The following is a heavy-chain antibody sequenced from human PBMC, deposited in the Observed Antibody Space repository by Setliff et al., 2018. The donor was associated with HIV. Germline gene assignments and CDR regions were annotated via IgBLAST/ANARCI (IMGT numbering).Heavy chain of an antibody. CDR1: GFTFSAYA. D-gene: IGHD3-22*01. CDR2: IWYDGSNK. J-gene: IGHJ6*03. Sequence: PGGSLRLSCAASGFTFSAYAMHWVRQAPGKGLEWVAFIWYDGSNKEYADSVKGRFTISRDNAKNTLYLQMNSLRAEDTAVYYCARAEFYYDLPHYYYFMDVWGKGTTVTVSS. CDR3: ARAEFYYDLPHYYYFMDV. V-gene: IGHV3-33*01.